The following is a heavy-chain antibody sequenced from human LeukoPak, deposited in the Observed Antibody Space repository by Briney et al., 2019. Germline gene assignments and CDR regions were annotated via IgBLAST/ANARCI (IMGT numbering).Heavy chain of an antibody. CDR2: FDAEDGET. J-gene: IGHJ4*02. V-gene: IGHV1-24*01. D-gene: IGHD2-15*01. CDR1: GYTLTELS. CDR3: ATVFGGSYDWGTFDY. Sequence: ASVKVSCKVSGYTLTELSMHWVRQAPGKGLEWMGGFDAEDGETIYAQKFQDRVTMTEDTSTDTAYMELSSLRSEDTAVYYCATVFGGSYDWGTFDYWGQGTLVTVSS.